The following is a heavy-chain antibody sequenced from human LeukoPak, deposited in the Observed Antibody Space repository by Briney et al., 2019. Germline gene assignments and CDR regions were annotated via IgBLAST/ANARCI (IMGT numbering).Heavy chain of an antibody. D-gene: IGHD6-13*01. CDR3: SRARSSSMYYYGMDV. CDR1: RCAFSDKV. V-gene: IGHV3-30*03. J-gene: IGHJ6*02. CDR2: ISYDGSNK. Sequence: PGGSLRLSCLASRCAFSDKVLLGLRQAPGKGLEWVAVISYDGSNKYNADSVKGRFTISRDNSKNTVYLQMNSLRAEDTAVYYCSRARSSSMYYYGMDVWGQGTTVTVSS.